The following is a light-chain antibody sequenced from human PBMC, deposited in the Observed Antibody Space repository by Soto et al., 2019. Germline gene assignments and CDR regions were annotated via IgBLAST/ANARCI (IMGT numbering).Light chain of an antibody. CDR2: GAS. Sequence: EIVLTQSPGTLSLSPGERATLSCRASQSVSSSYLAWYQQKPGQSPRLLIYGASSRATGIPDRFSGSGSGTDFPLTISRLEPEDSAXXXXXXXXSXXTFGQGTKVDI. CDR1: QSVSSSY. J-gene: IGKJ1*01. V-gene: IGKV3-20*01. CDR3: XXXXSXXT.